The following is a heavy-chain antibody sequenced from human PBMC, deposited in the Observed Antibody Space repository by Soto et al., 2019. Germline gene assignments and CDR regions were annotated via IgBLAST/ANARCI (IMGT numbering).Heavy chain of an antibody. V-gene: IGHV3-66*01. Sequence: VQLVESGGGLVKPGGSLRLSCAGSALTASRNYMSWVRQPPGKGLEWVSVIYSGGTTYYADSVKDRFSISRDNSKSTLYLQMDNLRAGDTAVYYCARGGSGSDWDYYGMDVWGQGTTVTVSS. J-gene: IGHJ6*02. CDR1: ALTASRNY. CDR2: IYSGGTT. CDR3: ARGGSGSDWDYYGMDV. D-gene: IGHD3-10*01.